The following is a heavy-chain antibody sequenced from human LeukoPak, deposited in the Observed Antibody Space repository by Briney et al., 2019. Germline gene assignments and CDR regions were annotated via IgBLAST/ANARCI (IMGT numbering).Heavy chain of an antibody. CDR2: IYYSGST. J-gene: IGHJ6*02. D-gene: IGHD6-19*01. CDR1: GGSISSSSYY. Sequence: SETLSLTCTVSGGSISSSSYYWGWIRQPPGKGLEWIGSIYYSGSTYYNPSLKSRVTISVDTSKNQFSLKLSSVTAADTAVYYCARERGSGWYGGTYYYYYGMDVWGQGTTVTVSS. CDR3: ARERGSGWYGGTYYYYYGMDV. V-gene: IGHV4-39*07.